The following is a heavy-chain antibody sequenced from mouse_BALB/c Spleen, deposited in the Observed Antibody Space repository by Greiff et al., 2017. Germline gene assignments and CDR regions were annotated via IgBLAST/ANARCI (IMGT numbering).Heavy chain of an antibody. Sequence: EVQRVESGGGLVQPGGSRKLSCAASGFTFSSYGMSWVRQTPDKRLEWVATISSGGSYTYYPDSVKGRFTISRDNAKNTLYLQMSSLKSEDTAMYYCARDSSGYRYFDYWGQGTTLTVSS. J-gene: IGHJ2*01. D-gene: IGHD3-2*01. CDR3: ARDSSGYRYFDY. CDR1: GFTFSSYG. CDR2: ISSGGSYT. V-gene: IGHV5-6*01.